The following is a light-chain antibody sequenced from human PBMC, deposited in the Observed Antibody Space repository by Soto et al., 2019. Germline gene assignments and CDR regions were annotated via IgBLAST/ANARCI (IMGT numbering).Light chain of an antibody. Sequence: EIVLTQSPGTLSLSPGQRATLSCRASESISRDYLAWYQQRLGQAPRLLIYGAASGATGIPDRFSGSGSGTDFTLTISRLEPEDFATYYCQQSYNFPRTFGQGTTV. CDR3: QQSYNFPRT. V-gene: IGKV3-20*01. CDR1: ESISRDY. CDR2: GAA. J-gene: IGKJ1*01.